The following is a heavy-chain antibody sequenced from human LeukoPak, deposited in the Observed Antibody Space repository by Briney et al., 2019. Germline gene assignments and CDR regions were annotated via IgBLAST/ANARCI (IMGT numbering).Heavy chain of an antibody. CDR3: ARDRGGISTTGGDFDY. Sequence: GGSLRLSCAASGFTFSSYSMNWVRQAPGKGLEWVSYISSSSSTIYYADSVKGRFTISRDNAKNSLYLQMNSLSADDTAVYYCARDRGGISTTGGDFDYWGQGTLVTVSS. J-gene: IGHJ4*02. CDR1: GFTFSSYS. V-gene: IGHV3-48*01. D-gene: IGHD4-11*01. CDR2: ISSSSSTI.